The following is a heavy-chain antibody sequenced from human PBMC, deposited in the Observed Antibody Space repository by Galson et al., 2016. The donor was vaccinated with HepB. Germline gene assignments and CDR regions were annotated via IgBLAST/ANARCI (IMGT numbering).Heavy chain of an antibody. D-gene: IGHD3-9*01. J-gene: IGHJ4*02. CDR1: GFIFRTYW. V-gene: IGHV3-7*01. CDR2: IKQDGSDK. CDR3: EVSRGGAFDWYDYLDY. Sequence: SLRLSCAASGFIFRTYWMSWVRQAPGKGLEWVANIKQDGSDKDYVDSVKGRFTISRDNAESTLYLQMNSLRVEDTALYYCEVSRGGAFDWYDYLDYWGQETLVAVTS.